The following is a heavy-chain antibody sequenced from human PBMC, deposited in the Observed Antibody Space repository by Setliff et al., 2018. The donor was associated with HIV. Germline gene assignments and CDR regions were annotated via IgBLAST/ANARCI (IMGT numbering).Heavy chain of an antibody. D-gene: IGHD6-19*01. CDR2: IYHSGST. CDR1: GYSISSGYY. Sequence: KTSETLSLTCAVSGYSISSGYYWGWIRQPPGKGLEWIGSIYHSGSTYYNPSLKSRVTISVDTSKNQFSLNLSSVTAADTAVYYCARQFTVQWLVSTYGMDVWGRGTTVTVSS. V-gene: IGHV4-38-2*01. J-gene: IGHJ6*02. CDR3: ARQFTVQWLVSTYGMDV.